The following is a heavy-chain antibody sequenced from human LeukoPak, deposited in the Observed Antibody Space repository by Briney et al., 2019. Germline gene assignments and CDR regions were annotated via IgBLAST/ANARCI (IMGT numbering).Heavy chain of an antibody. V-gene: IGHV3-30*18. J-gene: IGHJ5*02. Sequence: PGGSLRLSCAVSGFTFSSCGMHWVRQAPGKGLEWVAVISYDGSNKYYADSVKGRFTISRDNSKNTLYLQMNSLRAEDTAVYYCANHFYNLAAWGQGTLVTVSS. CDR1: GFTFSSCG. D-gene: IGHD1-14*01. CDR2: ISYDGSNK. CDR3: ANHFYNLAA.